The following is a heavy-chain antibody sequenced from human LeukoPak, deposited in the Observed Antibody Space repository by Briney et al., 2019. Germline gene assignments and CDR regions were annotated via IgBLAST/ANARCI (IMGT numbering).Heavy chain of an antibody. CDR3: ARAVLGYRSSTSCYGGWNYGH. J-gene: IGHJ4*02. D-gene: IGHD2-2*01. Sequence: GASVKVSCKASGYTFTGYYMHWVRQAPGQGLESMGWINPNGGSTNYAQKFQGRVTMTRDTSISTAYMELSRLRSDDTAVYYCARAVLGYRSSTSCYGGWNYGHWGQGTLVTVSS. V-gene: IGHV1-2*02. CDR2: INPNGGST. CDR1: GYTFTGYY.